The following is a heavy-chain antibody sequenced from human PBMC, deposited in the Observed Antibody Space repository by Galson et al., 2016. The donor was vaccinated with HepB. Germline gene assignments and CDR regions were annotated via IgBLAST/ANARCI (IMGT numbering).Heavy chain of an antibody. D-gene: IGHD6-13*01. Sequence: GHTNYSPSLKSRVTISVDMSMNQFSLKLNSVAAADTAVYYCARDTQQLQAFDMWGQGTMVTVSS. V-gene: IGHV4-59*01. J-gene: IGHJ3*02. CDR2: GHT. CDR3: ARDTQQLQAFDM.